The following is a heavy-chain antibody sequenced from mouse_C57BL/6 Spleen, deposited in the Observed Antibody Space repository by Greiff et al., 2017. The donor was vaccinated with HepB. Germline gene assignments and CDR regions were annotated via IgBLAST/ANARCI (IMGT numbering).Heavy chain of an antibody. CDR2: IDPENGDN. CDR1: GFNIKDDY. D-gene: IGHD2-5*01. J-gene: IGHJ2*01. Sequence: EVHLVESGAELVRPGASVKLSCTASGFNIKDDYMHWVKQRPEQGLEWIGWIDPENGDNEYASKFQGKATITADTSSNTAYLQLSSLTSEDTAVYYCTTAYYSNYVGYWGQGTTLTVSS. V-gene: IGHV14-4*01. CDR3: TTAYYSNYVGY.